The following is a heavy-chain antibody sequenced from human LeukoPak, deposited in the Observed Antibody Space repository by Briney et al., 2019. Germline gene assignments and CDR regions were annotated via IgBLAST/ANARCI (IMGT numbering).Heavy chain of an antibody. CDR3: ARSRWRDSFDY. Sequence: PSETLSLTCTVSGGSISSSSYYWGWIRQPPGKGLEWIGSIYYSGSTYYNPSLKSRVTISVDTSKNQFSLKLSSVTAADTAVYYCARSRWRDSFDYWGQGTLVTVSS. CDR1: GGSISSSSYY. D-gene: IGHD4-23*01. V-gene: IGHV4-39*01. CDR2: IYYSGST. J-gene: IGHJ4*02.